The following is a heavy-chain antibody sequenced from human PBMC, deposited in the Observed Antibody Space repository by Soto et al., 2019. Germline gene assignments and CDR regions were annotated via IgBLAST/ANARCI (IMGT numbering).Heavy chain of an antibody. CDR1: GGSISSYY. CDR3: ASIYDSSGYYYGNNWFDP. V-gene: IGHV4-59*12. D-gene: IGHD3-22*01. Sequence: SETLSLTCTVSGGSISSYYWSWIRQPPGKGLEWIGYIYYSGGTNYNPSLKSRVTISVDTSKNQFSLELSSVTAADTAVYYCASIYDSSGYYYGNNWFDPWGQGTLVTVSS. CDR2: IYYSGGT. J-gene: IGHJ5*02.